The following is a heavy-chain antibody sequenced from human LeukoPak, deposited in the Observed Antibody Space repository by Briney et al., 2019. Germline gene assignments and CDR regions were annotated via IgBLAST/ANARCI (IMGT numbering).Heavy chain of an antibody. V-gene: IGHV3-23*01. CDR1: GFTFSSYA. CDR3: AKIRRADDDY. CDR2: ISGSGAST. J-gene: IGHJ4*02. Sequence: GGSLRLSYAASGFTFSSYAMTWVRQAPGKGLEWVSEISGSGASTYYADSVKGRFTISRDNSKNTLYLQMNSLRADDTAVFYCAKIRRADDDYWGQGTLVTVSS. D-gene: IGHD3-10*01.